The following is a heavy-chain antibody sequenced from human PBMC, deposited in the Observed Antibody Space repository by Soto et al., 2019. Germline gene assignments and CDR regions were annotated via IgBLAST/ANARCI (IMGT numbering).Heavy chain of an antibody. Sequence: SETLSLTCTVSGASINSDYWSWIGQSPGKELEWIGYIYHMWGPDYNPSLKSRVTISIDKSKNQFSLNLRSVTAADTAVYFCARFTYNSGFNWY. V-gene: IGHV4-59*01. J-gene: IGHJ2*01. CDR3: ARFTYNSGFNWY. CDR2: IYHMWGP. D-gene: IGHD6-19*01. CDR1: GASINSDY.